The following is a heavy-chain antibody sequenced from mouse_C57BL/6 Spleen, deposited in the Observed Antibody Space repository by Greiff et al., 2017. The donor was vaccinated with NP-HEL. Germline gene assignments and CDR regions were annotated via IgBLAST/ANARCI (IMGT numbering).Heavy chain of an antibody. V-gene: IGHV5-9*01. CDR1: GFTFSSYT. D-gene: IGHD1-1*01. CDR3: ARTLNYYGSSCFDY. CDR2: ISGGGGNT. Sequence: EVKVVESGGGLVKPGGSLKLSCAASGFTFSSYTMSWVRQTPEKRLEWVATISGGGGNTYYPDSVKGRFTISRDNAKNTLYLQMSSLRSEDTALYYCARTLNYYGSSCFDYWGQGTTLTVSS. J-gene: IGHJ2*01.